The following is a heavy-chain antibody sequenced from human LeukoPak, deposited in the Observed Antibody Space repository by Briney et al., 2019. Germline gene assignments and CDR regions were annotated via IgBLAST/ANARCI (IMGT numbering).Heavy chain of an antibody. CDR3: ARFPRRLLWFGNNWFDP. Sequence: SETLSLTCSVSGGSISRSSYYWGWIRQPPGKGLEWIGSIYHSGSTYYNPSLKSRVTISVDTSKNQFSLKLSSVTAADTAVYYCARFPRRLLWFGNNWFDPWGQGTLVTVSS. V-gene: IGHV4-39*01. CDR2: IYHSGST. CDR1: GGSISRSSYY. D-gene: IGHD3-10*01. J-gene: IGHJ5*02.